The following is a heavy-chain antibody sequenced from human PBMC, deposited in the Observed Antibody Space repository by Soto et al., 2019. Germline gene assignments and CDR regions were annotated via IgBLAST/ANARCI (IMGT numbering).Heavy chain of an antibody. CDR2: MWFDGNNE. CDR1: GFTFSHHG. V-gene: IGHV3-33*01. CDR3: ARHYGSGSLDV. Sequence: QVQLVESGGGVVQPGRSLRLSCTASGFTFSHHGMHWVRQAPGKGLEWVALMWFDGNNEYYVDSVKDRFTISRDNSKNTLYLQMNSLRTEDTAVYYCARHYGSGSLDVWGQGTMVTVSS. J-gene: IGHJ3*01. D-gene: IGHD3-10*01.